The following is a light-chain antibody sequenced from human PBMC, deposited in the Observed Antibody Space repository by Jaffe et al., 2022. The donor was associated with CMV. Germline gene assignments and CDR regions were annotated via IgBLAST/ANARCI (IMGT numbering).Light chain of an antibody. CDR2: GAS. V-gene: IGKV3-20*01. CDR1: QSISSNF. J-gene: IGKJ2*01. CDR3: QQYDSIPYT. Sequence: EVVLRQSPGTLSLSPGERATLSCRASQSISSNFVAWFQQKPGQAPRLLISGASNRATGIPDRFGGSGSGTDFTLTISRVEAEDFAVYFCQQYDSIPYTFGQGTKLDFK.